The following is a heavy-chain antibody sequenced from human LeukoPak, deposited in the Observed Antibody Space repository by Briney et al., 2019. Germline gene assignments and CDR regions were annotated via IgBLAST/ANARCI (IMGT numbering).Heavy chain of an antibody. CDR3: AKGATLPAAIWMGDY. V-gene: IGHV3-23*01. J-gene: IGHJ4*02. CDR1: GFTFSNYA. Sequence: PGASLRLSCAVSGFTFSNYAMSWVRQAPGKGLEWVSAISGSGGSTYYADSVKGRFTSSRDNSKNTLYLQMNSLRAEDTAVYYCAKGATLPAAIWMGDYWGQGTLVTVSS. CDR2: ISGSGGST. D-gene: IGHD2-2*02.